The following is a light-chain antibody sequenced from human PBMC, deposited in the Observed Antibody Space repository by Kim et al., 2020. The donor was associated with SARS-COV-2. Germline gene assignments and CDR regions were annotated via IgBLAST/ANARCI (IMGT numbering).Light chain of an antibody. CDR3: QVWDSATAL. Sequence: VSPGPPASITSAGERLADIVIFWYQQMPARSHVLVIYKDIKRPSGIHERFSGANSGNTATLTISGTQAMDDGDYYCQVWDSATALFGGGTQLTVL. V-gene: IGLV3-1*01. J-gene: IGLJ2*01. CDR1: RLADIV. CDR2: KDI.